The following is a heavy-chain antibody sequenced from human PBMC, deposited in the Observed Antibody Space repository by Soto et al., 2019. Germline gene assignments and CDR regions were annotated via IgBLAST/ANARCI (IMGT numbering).Heavy chain of an antibody. Sequence: EVQLVETGGGLIQPGGSLRLSCAASGFTVSSNYMSWVRQAPGKGLEWVSVIYSGGSTYYADSVKGRFTISRDNSKNTLYLQMNSLRAEDTAVYYCARLGVGARGGNYFDYWGQGTLVTVSS. V-gene: IGHV3-53*02. CDR2: IYSGGST. CDR3: ARLGVGARGGNYFDY. D-gene: IGHD1-26*01. J-gene: IGHJ4*02. CDR1: GFTVSSNY.